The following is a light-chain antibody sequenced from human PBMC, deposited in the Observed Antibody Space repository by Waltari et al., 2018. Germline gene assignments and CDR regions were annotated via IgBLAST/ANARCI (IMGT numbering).Light chain of an antibody. CDR1: SSDVGVYVF. CDR3: SSYTRRSYWV. V-gene: IGLV2-14*01. CDR2: KVN. J-gene: IGLJ3*02. Sequence: QSALTQPASVSGSPGQSITISCTGTSSDVGVYVFVSWFQQHPGKAPQVMIYKVNNRPSGVSNRFSGSKSANTASLTISGLQAEDEADYYCSSYTRRSYWVFGGGTQLTVL.